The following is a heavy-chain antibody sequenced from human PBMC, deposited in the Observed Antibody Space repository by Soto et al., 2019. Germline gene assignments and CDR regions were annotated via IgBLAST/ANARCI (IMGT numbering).Heavy chain of an antibody. CDR1: GFTFSSYV. V-gene: IGHV3-7*01. CDR2: IKQDGSEK. D-gene: IGHD1-26*01. Sequence: GGSLSLSCASSGFTFSSYVMILVRQAPGKGLEWVANIKQDGSEKYYVDSVKGRFTISRDNAKNSLYLQMNSLRAEDTAVYYCARAYHSGSYYDYWGQGTLVTVSS. J-gene: IGHJ4*02. CDR3: ARAYHSGSYYDY.